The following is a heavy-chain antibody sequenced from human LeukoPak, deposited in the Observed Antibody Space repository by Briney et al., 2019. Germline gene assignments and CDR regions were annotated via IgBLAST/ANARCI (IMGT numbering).Heavy chain of an antibody. CDR2: ISHDGKVK. D-gene: IGHD3-10*01. CDR1: GFIISSFP. CDR3: ARDLSRGAPDYFDN. Sequence: GGSLSLSCAASGFIISSFPMHWVRQAPGKGLEWVAVISHDGKVKYYADSVKVRFTISRDDSTNTLSLQMKSLRPDDTATYYCARDLSRGAPDYFDNWGQGTLVTVSS. J-gene: IGHJ4*02. V-gene: IGHV3-30*04.